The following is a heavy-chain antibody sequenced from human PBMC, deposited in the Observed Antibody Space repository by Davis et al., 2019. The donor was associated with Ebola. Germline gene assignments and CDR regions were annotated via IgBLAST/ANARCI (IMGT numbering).Heavy chain of an antibody. Sequence: GESLKISCAASGFTFSSYAMSWVRQAPGKGLEWVSSISSSSSYIYYADSVKGRFTISRDNAKNSLYLQLNNLRAEDTAVYHCTRLLRSSSSSLWGQGTLVTVSS. V-gene: IGHV3-21*04. CDR3: TRLLRSSSSSL. CDR1: GFTFSSYA. CDR2: ISSSSSYI. J-gene: IGHJ4*02. D-gene: IGHD6-13*01.